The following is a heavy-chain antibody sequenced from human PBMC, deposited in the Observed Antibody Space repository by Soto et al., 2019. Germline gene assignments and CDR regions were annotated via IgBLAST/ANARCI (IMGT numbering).Heavy chain of an antibody. V-gene: IGHV3-23*01. CDR2: ISGSGGST. CDR3: AKVHDYYDSSGPDY. D-gene: IGHD3-22*01. J-gene: IGHJ4*02. Sequence: GGSLRLSCAASGFTFSSYAMSWVRQAPGKGLEWVSAISGSGGSTYYADSVKGRFTISRDNSKNTPYLQMNSLRAEDTAVYYCAKVHDYYDSSGPDYWGQGTLVTVSS. CDR1: GFTFSSYA.